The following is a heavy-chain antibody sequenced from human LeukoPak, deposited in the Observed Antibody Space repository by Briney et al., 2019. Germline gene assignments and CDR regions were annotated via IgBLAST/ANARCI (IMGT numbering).Heavy chain of an antibody. CDR2: IDYSGST. Sequence: PSETLSLTCTVSNGSITTSSYNWGWIRQPPGKGLEWIGNIDYSGSTYYNPSLKSRVTISVDTSKNQFFLKLTSVTAADTAVYYCARAWATVTAFDYWGQGTLVTVSS. D-gene: IGHD4-17*01. V-gene: IGHV4-39*01. CDR1: NGSITTSSYN. CDR3: ARAWATVTAFDY. J-gene: IGHJ4*02.